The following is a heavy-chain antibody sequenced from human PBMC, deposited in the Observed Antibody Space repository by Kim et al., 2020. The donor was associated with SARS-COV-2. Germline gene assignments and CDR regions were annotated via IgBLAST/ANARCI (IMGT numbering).Heavy chain of an antibody. Sequence: GGSLRLSCAASGFTFSSYGMNWVRQAPGKGLEWVSSISSSSGHIFNADSVKGRFTISRNNAENSLYLQMNSLRAEDTGVYYCARDNYDILTGYTYWYFDLWGRGTLVTVS. CDR1: GFTFSSYG. CDR2: ISSSSGHI. D-gene: IGHD3-9*01. CDR3: ARDNYDILTGYTYWYFDL. V-gene: IGHV3-21*06. J-gene: IGHJ2*01.